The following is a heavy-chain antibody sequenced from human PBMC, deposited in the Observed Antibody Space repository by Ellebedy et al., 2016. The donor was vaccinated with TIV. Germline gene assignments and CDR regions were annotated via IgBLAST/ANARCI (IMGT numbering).Heavy chain of an antibody. J-gene: IGHJ4*02. D-gene: IGHD3-10*01. CDR3: VALGGRPLDS. Sequence: MPSETLSLTCSVSNGPIDSYYWTWIRQSPVKGLEWIGYIYHSGATNCNPSPQSRVTLSVDTSKKQFSLNLRSVTAADSAVYYCVALGGRPLDSWGQGTPVTVSS. V-gene: IGHV4-59*01. CDR1: NGPIDSYY. CDR2: IYHSGAT.